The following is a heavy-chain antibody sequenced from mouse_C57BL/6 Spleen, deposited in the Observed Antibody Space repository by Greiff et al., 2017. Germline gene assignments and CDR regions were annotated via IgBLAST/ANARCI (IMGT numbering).Heavy chain of an antibody. CDR2: IYPGDGDT. CDR1: GYAFSSSW. D-gene: IGHD1-1*01. J-gene: IGHJ2*01. CDR3: ASLSITTVVATDY. V-gene: IGHV1-82*01. Sequence: QVQLQQSGPELVKPGASVKISCKASGYAFSSSWMNWVKQRPGKGLEWIGRIYPGDGDTNYNGKFKGQATLTADKSSSTAYMQLSSLTSEDSAVCFCASLSITTVVATDYWGQGTTLTVSS.